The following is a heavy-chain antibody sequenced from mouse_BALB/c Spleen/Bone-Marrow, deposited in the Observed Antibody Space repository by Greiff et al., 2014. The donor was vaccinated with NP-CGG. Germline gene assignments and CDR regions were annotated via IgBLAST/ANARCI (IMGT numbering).Heavy chain of an antibody. V-gene: IGHV10-1*02. CDR3: VRHEVMITFAY. D-gene: IGHD2-4*01. J-gene: IGHJ3*01. CDR2: IRSKSNNYAT. Sequence: DVMLVESGGGLVQPKGSLKLSCAASGFTFNTYAMNWVRQAPGKGLEWVARIRSKSNNYATYYADSVKDRFTISRDDSQSMIYLQMNNLKTEDTAMYYCVRHEVMITFAYWGQGTLVTVSA. CDR1: GFTFNTYA.